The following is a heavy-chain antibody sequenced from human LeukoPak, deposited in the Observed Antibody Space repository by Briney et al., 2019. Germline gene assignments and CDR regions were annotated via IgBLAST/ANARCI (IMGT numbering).Heavy chain of an antibody. CDR2: INPSGGPA. J-gene: IGHJ4*02. CDR3: AREAIFGVVREYYFDL. CDR1: GYTFTRYH. Sequence: ASVTVSCKASGYTFTRYHIHWVRQAPGQGLEWKGVINPSGGPATYAQKFQGRVTLTRDASTTTVYMGVNSLRSDDTAVYYCAREAIFGVVREYYFDLWGQGTLVTVS. V-gene: IGHV1-46*01. D-gene: IGHD3-3*01.